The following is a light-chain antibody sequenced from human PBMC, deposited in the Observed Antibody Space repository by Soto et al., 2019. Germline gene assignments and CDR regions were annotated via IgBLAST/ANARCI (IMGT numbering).Light chain of an antibody. V-gene: IGKV1-6*01. CDR3: IQGINFPLT. Sequence: IQMTQSPSSLSASLGDRVTISCLESQDIGNALGWYQQKPGKPPQVLIYGASNLHCGVPARFSGSGSGTDFTLKISRLQPEDFAIYYCIQGINFPLTFGQGTKVDIK. CDR2: GAS. J-gene: IGKJ1*01. CDR1: QDIGNA.